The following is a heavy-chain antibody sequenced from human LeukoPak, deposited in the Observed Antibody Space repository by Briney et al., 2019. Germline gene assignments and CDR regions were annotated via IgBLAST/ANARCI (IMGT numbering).Heavy chain of an antibody. CDR3: AREDTGVAFDI. V-gene: IGHV3-48*03. D-gene: IGHD2-8*01. CDR2: ISGSGIK. CDR1: RFTFSGYE. Sequence: TGGSLRLSCAASRFTFSGYEMNWVRQAPGKGLEWVSYISGSGIKHYADSVKGRFTISRDNAKNSLYLQMNSLRVEDTAVYYCAREDTGVAFDIWGQGTTVTVSS. J-gene: IGHJ3*02.